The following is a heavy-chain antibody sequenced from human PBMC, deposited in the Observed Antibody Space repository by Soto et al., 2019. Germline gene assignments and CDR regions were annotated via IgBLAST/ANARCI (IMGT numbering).Heavy chain of an antibody. J-gene: IGHJ6*02. CDR1: GYSISSGYY. CDR2: IYHSGNT. D-gene: IGHD3-10*01. Sequence: SETLSLTCAVSGYSISSGYYWGWIRQPPGKGLEWIGSIYHSGNTYNNPSLKSRVTISVDTSKNQFSLKLSSVTAADTAVYYCARVGGYGMDVWGQGTTVTVSS. V-gene: IGHV4-38-2*01. CDR3: ARVGGYGMDV.